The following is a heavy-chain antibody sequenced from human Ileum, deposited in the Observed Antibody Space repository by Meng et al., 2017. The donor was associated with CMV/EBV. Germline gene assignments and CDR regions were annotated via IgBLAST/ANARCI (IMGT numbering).Heavy chain of an antibody. D-gene: IGHD1-26*01. Sequence: SGGGLVKPWVYLRVAWSGSGFTFSSSNMIWVRQAPGKGLEWVSSITSGSSIFYADSVKGRFTISRDNAKNLFFLQMDSLRADDTAVYYCARYTSTYRDYWGQGTLVTVSS. CDR1: GFTFSSSN. CDR3: ARYTSTYRDY. V-gene: IGHV3-21*06. CDR2: ITSGSSI. J-gene: IGHJ4*02.